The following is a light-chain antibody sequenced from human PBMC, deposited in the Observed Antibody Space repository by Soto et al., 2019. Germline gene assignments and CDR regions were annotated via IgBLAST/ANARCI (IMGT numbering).Light chain of an antibody. Sequence: DIQMTQSPSSLSASVGARVTITCRASQSINIYLNWYQQKPGKAPQVRIYGASNLQSGVPSRFSVSGSWTDFNLTISSLQPEDFGTYYGQQTSCAPRTFGHGTMLEIK. V-gene: IGKV1-39*01. CDR1: QSINIY. CDR2: GAS. CDR3: QQTSCAPRT. J-gene: IGKJ2*01.